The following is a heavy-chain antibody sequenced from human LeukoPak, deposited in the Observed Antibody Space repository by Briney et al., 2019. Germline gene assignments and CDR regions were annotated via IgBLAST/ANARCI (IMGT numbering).Heavy chain of an antibody. CDR2: IYSSGST. CDR3: ARLNRGINAAHFDY. V-gene: IGHV4-4*07. J-gene: IGHJ4*02. Sequence: PSETLSLTCTVSGGSISIYYWSWVRQPAGKGLEWIGRIYSSGSTNYNPSLKSRVTMSVDTSKNQFSLKLSSVAAADTAVYYCARLNRGINAAHFDYWGQGTLVTVSS. D-gene: IGHD6-25*01. CDR1: GGSISIYY.